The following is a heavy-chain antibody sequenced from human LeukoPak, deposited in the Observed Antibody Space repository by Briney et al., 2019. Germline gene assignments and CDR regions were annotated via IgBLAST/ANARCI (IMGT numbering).Heavy chain of an antibody. J-gene: IGHJ4*02. D-gene: IGHD6-19*01. Sequence: GASVKVSCKASGYTFTTYVFNWVRQAPGQGLGWMGWINPNSGGTNYAQKFQGRVTMTRDTSISTAYMELSRLRSDDTALYYCARDLIAGARPYYFDYWGQGTLVTVSS. CDR2: INPNSGGT. CDR1: GYTFTTYV. CDR3: ARDLIAGARPYYFDY. V-gene: IGHV1-2*02.